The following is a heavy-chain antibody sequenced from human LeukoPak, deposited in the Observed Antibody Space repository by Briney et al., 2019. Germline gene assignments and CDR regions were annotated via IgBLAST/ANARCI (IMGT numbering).Heavy chain of an antibody. Sequence: PGGSLRLSCAASGFTFSSYAMHWVRQAPGKGPEWVAVISYDGSNKYYADSVKGRFTISRDNSKNTLYLQMNSLRAEDTAVYYCARGLSCSGGSCYSAWGQGALVTVSS. CDR1: GFTFSSYA. D-gene: IGHD2-15*01. CDR3: ARGLSCSGGSCYSA. CDR2: ISYDGSNK. J-gene: IGHJ5*02. V-gene: IGHV3-30-3*01.